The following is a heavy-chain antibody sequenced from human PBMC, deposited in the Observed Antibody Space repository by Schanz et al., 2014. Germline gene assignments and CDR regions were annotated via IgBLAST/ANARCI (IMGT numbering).Heavy chain of an antibody. CDR1: GFTFSSYD. D-gene: IGHD6-19*01. CDR3: ARVVGSGWRYFDL. V-gene: IGHV3-13*04. Sequence: EVQLEESGGGLVQPGGSLRLSCAASGFTFSSYDMHWVRQVTGKGLEWVSGIGTAGDTYYPDSVKGRFTISRENAQNSLFLQLNPLRAGDTAVYYCARVVGSGWRYFDLWGQGTLVTVSS. J-gene: IGHJ4*02. CDR2: IGTAGDT.